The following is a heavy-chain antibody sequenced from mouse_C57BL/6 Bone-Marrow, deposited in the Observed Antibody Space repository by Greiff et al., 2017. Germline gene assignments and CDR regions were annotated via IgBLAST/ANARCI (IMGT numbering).Heavy chain of an antibody. CDR2: IYPGSGST. V-gene: IGHV1-55*01. CDR1: GYTFTSYW. CDR3: ATATMVTTTGYYFDY. D-gene: IGHD2-2*01. Sequence: QVQLQQPGAELVKPGASVKMSCKASGYTFTSYWITWVKQRPGQGLEWIGDIYPGSGSTNYNEQFKSKATLTVDTSSSTAYMQLSSLTSEDSAVYYCATATMVTTTGYYFDYWGQGTTLTGSS. J-gene: IGHJ2*01.